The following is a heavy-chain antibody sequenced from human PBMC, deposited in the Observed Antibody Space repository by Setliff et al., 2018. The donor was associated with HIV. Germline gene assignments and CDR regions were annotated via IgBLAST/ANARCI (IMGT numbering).Heavy chain of an antibody. Sequence: SETLSLTCTVSGGSIGGYHWSWVRQPPGRGLEWIGYVSYSGSTSYNPSLDSRATMSVDSSRDQFSLKLSAVTAADTAVYFCARTRGRALVLYYFDNWGQGRLVTVSS. D-gene: IGHD2-8*01. J-gene: IGHJ4*02. CDR1: GGSIGGYH. CDR2: VSYSGST. CDR3: ARTRGRALVLYYFDN. V-gene: IGHV4-59*01.